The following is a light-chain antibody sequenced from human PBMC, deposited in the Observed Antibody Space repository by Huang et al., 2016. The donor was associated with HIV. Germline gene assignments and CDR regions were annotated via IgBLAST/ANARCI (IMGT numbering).Light chain of an antibody. V-gene: IGKV1-13*02. J-gene: IGKJ5*01. CDR2: AAS. CDR3: QQLHTYPIT. Sequence: AVQLTQSPSSLSASVGDTVIISCRASQDIGTSLAWYQQRTGRAPTPLSSAASTLQTGVPSRFSGDSAGTYFTLFITNLQPEDFATYYCQQLHTYPITFGQGTRLDMK. CDR1: QDIGTS.